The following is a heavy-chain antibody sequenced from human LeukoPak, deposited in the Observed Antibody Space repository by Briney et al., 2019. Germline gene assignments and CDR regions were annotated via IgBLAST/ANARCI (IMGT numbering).Heavy chain of an antibody. CDR1: GFSVISYG. CDR2: ISDDGRNK. D-gene: IGHD4-17*01. CDR3: AKRPSDYGDYVTYFDY. Sequence: PGGSPRLSWAASGFSVISYGMEWGRQAPSKGLEWVGVISDDGRNKKYADSVKGRFTISRDNSKDTLYLQMNSLRDEDTAVYYCAKRPSDYGDYVTYFDYWGQGTLVTVSS. J-gene: IGHJ4*02. V-gene: IGHV3-30*18.